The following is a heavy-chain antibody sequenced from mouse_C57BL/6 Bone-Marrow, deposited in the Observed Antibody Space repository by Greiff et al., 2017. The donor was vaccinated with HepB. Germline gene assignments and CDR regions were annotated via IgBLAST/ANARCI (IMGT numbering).Heavy chain of an antibody. CDR1: GFSLTSYG. CDR3: AIITSPFAY. CDR2: IWGVGST. V-gene: IGHV2-6*01. Sequence: QVQLQQSGPGLVAPSQSLSITCTVSGFSLTSYGVDWVRQSPGKGLEWLGVIWGVGSTNYNSALKSRLSISKDNSKSQVFLKMNTLQTDDTHMYSCAIITSPFAYWGPGALVTVSA. D-gene: IGHD1-2*01. J-gene: IGHJ3*01.